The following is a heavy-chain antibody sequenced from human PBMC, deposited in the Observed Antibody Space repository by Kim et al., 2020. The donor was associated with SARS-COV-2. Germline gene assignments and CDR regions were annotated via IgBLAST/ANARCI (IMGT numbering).Heavy chain of an antibody. Sequence: SETLSLTCAVYGGSFSGYYWSWIRQPPGKGLEWIGEINHSGSTNYNPSLKSRVTISVDTSKNQFSLKLSSVTAADTAVYYCARGAAGFFDHWGQGTLVTVSS. V-gene: IGHV4-34*01. CDR3: ARGAAGFFDH. CDR1: GGSFSGYY. J-gene: IGHJ4*02. CDR2: INHSGST. D-gene: IGHD3-10*01.